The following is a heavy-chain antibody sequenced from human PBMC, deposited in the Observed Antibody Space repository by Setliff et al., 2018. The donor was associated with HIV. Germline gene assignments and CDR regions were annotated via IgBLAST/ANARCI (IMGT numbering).Heavy chain of an antibody. J-gene: IGHJ4*02. Sequence: SETLSLTCTVSGGSISSSSYYWGWIRQPPGKGLEWIGSIYYSGSTYYNPSLKSRVTISEDTSKNQSSLKLSSVTAADTAVYYLARDPSIGYYYDSSGSYFDYWGQGTLVTVSS. D-gene: IGHD3-22*01. CDR1: GGSISSSSYY. CDR2: IYYSGST. V-gene: IGHV4-39*07. CDR3: ARDPSIGYYYDSSGSYFDY.